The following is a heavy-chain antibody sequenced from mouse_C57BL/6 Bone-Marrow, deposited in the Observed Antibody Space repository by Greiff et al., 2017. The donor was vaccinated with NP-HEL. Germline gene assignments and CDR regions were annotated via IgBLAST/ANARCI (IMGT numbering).Heavy chain of an antibody. CDR1: GYTFTSYW. Sequence: VKLQQPGAELVKPGASVKVSCKASGYTFTSYWMHWVKQRPGQGLEWIGRIHPSDSDTNYNQKFKGKATLTVDKSSSTAYMQLSSLTSEDSAVYYCAMGITTVVATKYFDVWGTGTTVTVSS. CDR2: IHPSDSDT. V-gene: IGHV1-74*01. J-gene: IGHJ1*03. CDR3: AMGITTVVATKYFDV. D-gene: IGHD1-1*01.